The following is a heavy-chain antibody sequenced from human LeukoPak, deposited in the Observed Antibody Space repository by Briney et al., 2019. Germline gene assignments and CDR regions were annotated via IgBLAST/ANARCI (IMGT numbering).Heavy chain of an antibody. CDR1: GFTFSSYA. CDR2: MSYDGSNK. J-gene: IGHJ6*02. V-gene: IGHV3-30-3*01. CDR3: ARYYGSDSYPSGHYGVDV. D-gene: IGHD3-10*01. Sequence: GGSLRLSCAASGFTFSSYAMHWVRQAPGKGLEWVAVMSYDGSNKYYADSVKGRFTISRDNSKNTLYLQMNSLRAEDTAVYYCARYYGSDSYPSGHYGVDVWGQGTTVTVS.